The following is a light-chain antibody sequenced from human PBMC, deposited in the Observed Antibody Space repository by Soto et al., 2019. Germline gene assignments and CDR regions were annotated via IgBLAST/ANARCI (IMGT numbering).Light chain of an antibody. J-gene: IGKJ2*01. CDR3: QQYGSSPVT. Sequence: EIVLTQSPGTLSLSPGERATLSCRASQSVSSSYLAWYQQKPGQAPRLLIYGASSRTTGIPERFSGSGSGRDFTLTISRLEPEDFAVYYCQQYGSSPVTLGQGTKLEIK. CDR2: GAS. CDR1: QSVSSSY. V-gene: IGKV3-20*01.